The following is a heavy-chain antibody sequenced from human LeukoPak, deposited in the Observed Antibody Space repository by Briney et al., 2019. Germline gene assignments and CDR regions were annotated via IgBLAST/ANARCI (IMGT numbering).Heavy chain of an antibody. D-gene: IGHD6-13*01. CDR2: INPSGGST. Sequence: ASVKVSCKASGYTFTSYYMHWVRQAPGQGLEWMGIINPSGGSTSYAQKFQGRVTMTRDMSTSTVYMELSSLRSEDTAVYYCARDVSSSWLQSRFDPWGQGTLVTVSS. CDR3: ARDVSSSWLQSRFDP. J-gene: IGHJ5*02. CDR1: GYTFTSYY. V-gene: IGHV1-46*01.